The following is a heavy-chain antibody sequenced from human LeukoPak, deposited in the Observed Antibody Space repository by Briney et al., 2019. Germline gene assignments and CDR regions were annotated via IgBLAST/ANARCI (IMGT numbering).Heavy chain of an antibody. Sequence: SVKVSCKASGGTFSSYAISWVRQAPGQGLEWMGGIIPIFGTANYAQKFQGRVTITADESTSTAYMELSSPRSEDTAVYYCARASYYYDSSGYYFDYWGQGTLVTVSS. CDR1: GGTFSSYA. V-gene: IGHV1-69*13. CDR3: ARASYYYDSSGYYFDY. J-gene: IGHJ4*02. D-gene: IGHD3-22*01. CDR2: IIPIFGTA.